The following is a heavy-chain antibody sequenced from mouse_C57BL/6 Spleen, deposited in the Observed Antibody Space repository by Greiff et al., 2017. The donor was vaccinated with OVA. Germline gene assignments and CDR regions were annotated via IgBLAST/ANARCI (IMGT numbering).Heavy chain of an antibody. D-gene: IGHD1-1*01. CDR1: GFTFTSYW. Sequence: VQLQQPGAELVKPGASVKLSCKASGFTFTSYWMHWVQQRPGQGLEWIGRIDPNSGGSNYNEKFKSKATLTVDKPTSTAYMHLSSLTSEDSAVYYCARYYYGSSPWFAYWGQGTLVTVSA. V-gene: IGHV1-72*01. J-gene: IGHJ3*01. CDR2: IDPNSGGS. CDR3: ARYYYGSSPWFAY.